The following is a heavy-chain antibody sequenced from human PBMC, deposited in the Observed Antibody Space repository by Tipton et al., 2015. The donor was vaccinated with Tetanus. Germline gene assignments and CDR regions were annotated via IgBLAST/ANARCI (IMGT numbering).Heavy chain of an antibody. CDR2: IYYSGST. V-gene: IGHV4-31*03. CDR3: ARANNEFPKKGPFDS. J-gene: IGHJ4*02. D-gene: IGHD1-1*01. Sequence: TLSLTCSVSGASISNGGYFWNWIRHRPGKGLEWIGYIYYSGSTFYNPSLKSRVTISVDASKNLVSLRLTSVTAADTAVYYCARANNEFPKKGPFDSWGQGRLVIVSS. CDR1: GASISNGGYF.